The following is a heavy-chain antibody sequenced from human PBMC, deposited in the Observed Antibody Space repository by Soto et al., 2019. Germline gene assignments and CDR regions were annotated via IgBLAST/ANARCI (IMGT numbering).Heavy chain of an antibody. V-gene: IGHV3-74*01. CDR2: IKGDGSST. D-gene: IGHD6-13*01. CDR3: AKDLHDAAADY. CDR1: GFTFSGRW. J-gene: IGHJ4*02. Sequence: GGSLRLSCAASGFTFSGRWMHWVRQAPAKGLVWVSRIKGDGSSTSYADSVKGRFTISRDNAKNTLYLQVNSLRVEDTAVYYCAKDLHDAAADYWGQGTLVTVSS.